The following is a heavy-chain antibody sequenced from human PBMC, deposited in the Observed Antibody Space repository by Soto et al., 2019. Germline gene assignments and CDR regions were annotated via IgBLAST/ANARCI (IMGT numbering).Heavy chain of an antibody. Sequence: QVQLVESGGGVVQPGRSLRLSCAASGFTFSSYGMHWVRQAPGKGLEWVAVISYDGSNKYYADSVKGRFTISRDNSKNTLYLQMNSLRAEETAVYYCAKDLLPPGRAYGMDVWGQGTTVTVSS. CDR1: GFTFSSYG. CDR3: AKDLLPPGRAYGMDV. V-gene: IGHV3-30*18. J-gene: IGHJ6*02. CDR2: ISYDGSNK.